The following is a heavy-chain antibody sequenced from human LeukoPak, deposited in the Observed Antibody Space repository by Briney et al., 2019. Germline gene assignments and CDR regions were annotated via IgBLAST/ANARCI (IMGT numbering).Heavy chain of an antibody. Sequence: GRSLRLSCAASGFTFGKYGMHWVRQAPGKGLEWVAVISYDGSNKYYADSVKGRFTISRDNSKNTLYLQMNSLRAEDTAVYYCASSSGWYYFDYWGQGTLVTVSS. D-gene: IGHD6-19*01. CDR2: ISYDGSNK. J-gene: IGHJ4*02. CDR3: ASSSGWYYFDY. CDR1: GFTFGKYG. V-gene: IGHV3-30*03.